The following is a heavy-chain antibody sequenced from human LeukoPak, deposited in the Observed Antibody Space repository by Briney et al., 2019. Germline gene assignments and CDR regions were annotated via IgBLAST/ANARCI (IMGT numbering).Heavy chain of an antibody. V-gene: IGHV4-34*01. CDR2: INHSGST. D-gene: IGHD6-19*01. Sequence: PSDTLSLTRAVYGGSFSGYYSSWIRQPPGKGLEWIGEINHSGSTSSNPSLKSRVTISVDTSKNQFALKLSSVTAADTAVYYCARTDVRDSSCWYSYVLAKSPQGYYFDYWGQGTLVTVSS. CDR3: ARTDVRDSSCWYSYVLAKSPQGYYFDY. J-gene: IGHJ4*02. CDR1: GGSFSGYY.